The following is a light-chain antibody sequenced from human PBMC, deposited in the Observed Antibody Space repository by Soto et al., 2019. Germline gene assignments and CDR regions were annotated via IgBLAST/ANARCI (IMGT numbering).Light chain of an antibody. Sequence: IQMTQFPSSLSASVGDRVTITCRAGQTVSRYLNWFQQKPGRAPNILIYAVSNLQSGVPSRFSGSGSGREFTLTIGDLQPEDFATYDCQQSYSTLYTFGPGTKVEIK. CDR1: QTVSRY. V-gene: IGKV1-39*01. CDR3: QQSYSTLYT. CDR2: AVS. J-gene: IGKJ3*01.